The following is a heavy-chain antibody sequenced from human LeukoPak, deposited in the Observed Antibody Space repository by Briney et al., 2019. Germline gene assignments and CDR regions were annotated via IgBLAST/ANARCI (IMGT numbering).Heavy chain of an antibody. CDR1: GFTFSDYY. D-gene: IGHD1-26*01. CDR2: IRYDGSNK. CDR3: ATHEWELPNGALFDY. V-gene: IGHV3-30*02. J-gene: IGHJ4*02. Sequence: PGGSLRLSCAASGFTFSDYYMSWIRQAPGKGLEWVAFIRYDGSNKYYADSVKGRFTISRDNSKNTLYLQMNSLRAEDTAVYYCATHEWELPNGALFDYWGQGTLVTVSS.